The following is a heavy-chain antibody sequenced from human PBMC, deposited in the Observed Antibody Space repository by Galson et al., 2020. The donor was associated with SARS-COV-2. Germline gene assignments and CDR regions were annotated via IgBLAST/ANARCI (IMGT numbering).Heavy chain of an antibody. CDR1: GFTFSSYW. CDR2: IKQDGSEK. D-gene: IGHD6-19*01. CDR3: ARDVGLSLYSSGWYYYYYYMDV. V-gene: IGHV3-7*03. J-gene: IGHJ6*03. Sequence: GGSLRLSCAASGFTFSSYWVSWVRQAPGTGLEWVANIKQDGSEKYYVDSVKGRFTISRDNAKNSLYLQMNSLRAEDTAVYYCARDVGLSLYSSGWYYYYYYMDVWGKGTTVTVSS.